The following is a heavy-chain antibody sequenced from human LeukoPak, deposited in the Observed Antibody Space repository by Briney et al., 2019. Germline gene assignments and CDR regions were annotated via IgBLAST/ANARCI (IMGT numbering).Heavy chain of an antibody. Sequence: GGSLRLSCEASGFTFSSYAMHWVRQAPGAGLEWVAVIWYEGINKYYADSVKGRFTISRDNSKNTVYLQMNSLRAEDTAVYYCARYSSGWYFHYGMDVWGQGTTVTVSS. D-gene: IGHD6-19*01. V-gene: IGHV3-33*01. CDR1: GFTFSSYA. CDR3: ARYSSGWYFHYGMDV. J-gene: IGHJ6*02. CDR2: IWYEGINK.